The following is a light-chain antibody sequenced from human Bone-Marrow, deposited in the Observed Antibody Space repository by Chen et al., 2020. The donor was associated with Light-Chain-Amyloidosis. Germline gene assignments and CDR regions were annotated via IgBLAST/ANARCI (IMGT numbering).Light chain of an antibody. CDR2: EST. CDR1: SSHVGSYNL. V-gene: IGLV2-23*03. CDR3: YSYAPTPPFVL. Sequence: SALTQPASVSGSPGQRVTIACTGPSSHVGSYNLVSGYQHTPGKAPKLIIYESTKRPSGISDRFSGSKSGNTASLTISGLQAEDESDYYGYSYAPTPPFVLFGGGTKLTVL. J-gene: IGLJ2*01.